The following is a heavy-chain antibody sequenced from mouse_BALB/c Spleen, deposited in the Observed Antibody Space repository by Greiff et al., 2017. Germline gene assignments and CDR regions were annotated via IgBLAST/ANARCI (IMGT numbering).Heavy chain of an antibody. CDR3: ARDRGSSSSYAMDY. V-gene: IGHV5-9-4*01. CDR1: GFTFSSYA. J-gene: IGHJ4*01. CDR2: ISSGGSYT. D-gene: IGHD1-1*01. Sequence: EVQLQESGGGLVKPGGSLKLSCAASGFTFSSYAMSWVRQSPEKRLEWVAEISSGGSYTYYPDTVTGRFTISRDNAKNTLYLEMSSLRSEDTAMYYCARDRGSSSSYAMDYGGQGTSVTVSS.